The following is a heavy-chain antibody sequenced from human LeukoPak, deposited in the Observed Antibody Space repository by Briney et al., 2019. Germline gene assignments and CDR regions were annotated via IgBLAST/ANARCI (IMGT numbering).Heavy chain of an antibody. CDR2: IHSDDNT. CDR1: GFTVSDIY. CDR3: ARERYCSSGSCPNSNRYSDS. J-gene: IGHJ4*02. Sequence: GGSLRLSCAASGFTVSDIYMSWVRQAPGKGLEWVSVIHSDDNTYYADSVKGRFTISRDNSKNTLYLQMNSLRVEDTAVYYCARERYCSSGSCPNSNRYSDSWGQGTLVTVSS. V-gene: IGHV3-66*02. D-gene: IGHD2-15*01.